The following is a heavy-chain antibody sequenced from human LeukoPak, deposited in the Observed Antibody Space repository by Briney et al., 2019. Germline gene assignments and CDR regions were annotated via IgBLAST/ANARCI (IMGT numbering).Heavy chain of an antibody. Sequence: GGSLRLSCAASGFTFSDYYMSWLRQAPGKGLEWVSYISNSDSTTTYADSVEGRFTISRDNAKNSLYLQMSSLRVEDTAVYYCTRRPYSSSWYYFDYWGQGTLVTVSS. J-gene: IGHJ4*02. CDR3: TRRPYSSSWYYFDY. CDR1: GFTFSDYY. V-gene: IGHV3-11*04. CDR2: ISNSDSTT. D-gene: IGHD6-13*01.